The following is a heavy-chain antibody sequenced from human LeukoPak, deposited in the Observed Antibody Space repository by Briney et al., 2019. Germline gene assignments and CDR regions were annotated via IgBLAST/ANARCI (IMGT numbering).Heavy chain of an antibody. CDR1: GGTFSSYA. J-gene: IGHJ6*02. Sequence: ASVKVSCKASGGTFSSYAISWVRQAPGQGLEWMGRIIPIFGIANYAQKFQGRATITAGKSTSTAYMELSSLRSEDTAVYYCARDTSPLAVSYYYYGMDVWGQGTTVTVSS. V-gene: IGHV1-69*04. CDR2: IIPIFGIA. CDR3: ARDTSPLAVSYYYYGMDV. D-gene: IGHD6-19*01.